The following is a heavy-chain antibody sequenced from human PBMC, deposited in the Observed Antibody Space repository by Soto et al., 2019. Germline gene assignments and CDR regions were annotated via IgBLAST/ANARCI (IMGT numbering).Heavy chain of an antibody. CDR3: ARDPVVVTTWYYFDY. V-gene: IGHV1-3*01. CDR2: INAGNGNT. Sequence: ASVKVSCKASGYTFTSYAMHWVRQTPGQRLEWMGWINAGNGNTKYSQKFQGRVTITRDTSASTAYMELSSLRSEDTAVYYCARDPVVVTTWYYFDYWGQGTLVTVSS. J-gene: IGHJ4*02. D-gene: IGHD3-22*01. CDR1: GYTFTSYA.